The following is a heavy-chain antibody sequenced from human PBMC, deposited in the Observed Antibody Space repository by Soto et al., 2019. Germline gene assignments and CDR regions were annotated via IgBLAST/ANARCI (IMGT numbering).Heavy chain of an antibody. CDR1: GGSISSGGYY. D-gene: IGHD5-12*01. CDR3: ARTKVATIGVSYWFDP. Sequence: TSEILSLTCTVSGGSISSGGYYWSWIRQHPGKGLEWIGYIYYSGSTYYNPSLKSRVTISVDTSKNQFSLKLSSVTAADTAVYYCARTKVATIGVSYWFDPWGQGTLVTVSS. CDR2: IYYSGST. J-gene: IGHJ5*02. V-gene: IGHV4-31*03.